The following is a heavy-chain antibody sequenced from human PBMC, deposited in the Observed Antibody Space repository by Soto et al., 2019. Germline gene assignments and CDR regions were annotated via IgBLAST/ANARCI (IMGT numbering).Heavy chain of an antibody. CDR2: IYPGDSDT. D-gene: IGHD3-10*01. CDR1: GYSFTSYW. J-gene: IGHJ6*02. V-gene: IGHV5-51*01. Sequence: GEALKSSCEGSGYSFTSYWIGWVRQMHGKGLEWMGIIYPGDSDTRYSPSFQGQVTISADKSISTAYLQWSSLKASDTAMYKCATMVRTVERSGSDRNRGMDACGQGATV. CDR3: ATMVRTVERSGSDRNRGMDA.